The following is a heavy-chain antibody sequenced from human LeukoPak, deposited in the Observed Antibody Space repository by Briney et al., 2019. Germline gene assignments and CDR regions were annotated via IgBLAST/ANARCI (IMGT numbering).Heavy chain of an antibody. CDR2: IYYSGST. CDR1: GGSISSSSYY. D-gene: IGHD6-19*01. V-gene: IGHV4-39*07. CDR3: ARAIAVALDAFDI. J-gene: IGHJ3*02. Sequence: SETLSLTCTVSGGSISSSSYYWGWIRQPPGKGLEWIGSIYYSGSTYYNPSLKSRVTISVDTSKNQFSLKLSSVTAADTAVYYCARAIAVALDAFDIWGQGTMVTVSS.